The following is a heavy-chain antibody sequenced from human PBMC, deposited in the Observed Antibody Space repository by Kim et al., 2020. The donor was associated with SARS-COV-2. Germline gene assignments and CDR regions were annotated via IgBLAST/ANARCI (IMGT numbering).Heavy chain of an antibody. CDR3: SWSGGVFDAFDI. V-gene: IGHV4-34*01. D-gene: IGHD3-16*01. J-gene: IGHJ3*02. CDR2: INHSGST. CDR1: GGSFSGYY. Sequence: SETLSLTCAVYGGSFSGYYWSWIRQPPGKGLEWIGEINHSGSTNYNPSLKSRVTISVDTSKNQFSLKLSSVTAADTAVYYCSWSGGVFDAFDIWGQGTMVTVSS.